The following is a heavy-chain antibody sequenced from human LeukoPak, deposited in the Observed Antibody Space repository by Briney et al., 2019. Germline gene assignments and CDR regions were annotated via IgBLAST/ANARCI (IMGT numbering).Heavy chain of an antibody. CDR2: ISSSSSYI. Sequence: GGSLRLSCAASGFTFSSYSMNWVRQAPGKGLDWVSSISSSSSYIYYADSVKGRFTISRDNAKNSLYLQMNSLRAEDTAVYYCARGKSSSVGNWFDPWGQGTLVTVSS. CDR1: GFTFSSYS. CDR3: ARGKSSSVGNWFDP. D-gene: IGHD6-6*01. J-gene: IGHJ5*02. V-gene: IGHV3-21*01.